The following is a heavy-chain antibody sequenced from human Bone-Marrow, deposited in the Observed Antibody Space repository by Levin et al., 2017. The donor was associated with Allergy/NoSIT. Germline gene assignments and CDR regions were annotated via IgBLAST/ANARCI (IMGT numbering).Heavy chain of an antibody. CDR1: GFTFSSFA. J-gene: IGHJ4*02. Sequence: GESLKISCAASGFTFSSFALSWVRQAPGKGLEWVSGLSGSGGSTHYVDSVKGRFTISRDNSKNTLYLQMNSLRAEDTAVYYCVKSTGYSRGWCFDYWGQGILVTVSS. V-gene: IGHV3-23*01. CDR2: LSGSGGST. D-gene: IGHD6-19*01. CDR3: VKSTGYSRGWCFDY.